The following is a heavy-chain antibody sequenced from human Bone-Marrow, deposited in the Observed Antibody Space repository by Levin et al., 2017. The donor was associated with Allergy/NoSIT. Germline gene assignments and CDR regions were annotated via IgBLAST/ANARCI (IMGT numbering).Heavy chain of an antibody. D-gene: IGHD2-2*01. CDR1: GFTFSSYW. V-gene: IGHV3-74*01. Sequence: GGSLRLSCAASGFTFSSYWMHWVRQAPGKGLVWVSRINSDGSSTSYADSVKGRFTISRDNAKNTLYLQMNSLRAEDTAVYYCARSEVVPAAPEASGAFDIWGQGTMVTVSS. CDR2: INSDGSST. J-gene: IGHJ3*02. CDR3: ARSEVVPAAPEASGAFDI.